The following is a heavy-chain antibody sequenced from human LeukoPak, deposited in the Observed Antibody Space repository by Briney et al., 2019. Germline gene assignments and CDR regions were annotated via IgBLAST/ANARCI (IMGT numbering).Heavy chain of an antibody. CDR2: ISNGGEDT. CDR1: GFIFSNYG. D-gene: IGHD6-19*01. CDR3: AKERYSSGWSDSFDY. J-gene: IGHJ4*02. V-gene: IGHV3-23*01. Sequence: GGSLRLSCAASGFIFSNYGVTWVRQAPGKGLEWVASISNGGEDTYYADSVKGRFTISRVNSKNTLYLQMISLRAEDTAVYYCAKERYSSGWSDSFDYWGQGTQVTVSS.